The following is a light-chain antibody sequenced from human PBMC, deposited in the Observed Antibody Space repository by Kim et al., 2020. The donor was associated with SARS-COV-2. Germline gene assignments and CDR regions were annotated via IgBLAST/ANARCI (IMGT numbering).Light chain of an antibody. J-gene: IGKJ4*01. Sequence: PPGEPATGSCRASQTLSSNYLAWYQQKPGQAPRLLIYCASSRATGIPDRFSGSGSETDFTLTISRLDPEDFAMYYCQQYDTSPLTFGGGTKVDIK. CDR1: QTLSSNY. CDR2: CAS. V-gene: IGKV3-20*01. CDR3: QQYDTSPLT.